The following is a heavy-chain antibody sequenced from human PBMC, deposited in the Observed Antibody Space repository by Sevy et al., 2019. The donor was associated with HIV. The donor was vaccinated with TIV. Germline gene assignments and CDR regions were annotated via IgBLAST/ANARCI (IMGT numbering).Heavy chain of an antibody. V-gene: IGHV3-33*06. Sequence: GGSLRLSCAASGFSFSSYGMHWVRQAPGKGLEWVALIWFDGSNSYYADSVKGRFTISRDNSKNTLYLQMNSLRAEDTAVYYCAKEYYYDSSGSVGAFDIWGQGTMVTVSS. CDR2: IWFDGSNS. D-gene: IGHD3-22*01. CDR1: GFSFSSYG. CDR3: AKEYYYDSSGSVGAFDI. J-gene: IGHJ3*02.